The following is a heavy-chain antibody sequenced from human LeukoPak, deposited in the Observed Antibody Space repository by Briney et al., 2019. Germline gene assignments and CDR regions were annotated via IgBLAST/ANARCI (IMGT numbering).Heavy chain of an antibody. V-gene: IGHV3-74*01. CDR1: GFTFSRYW. Sequence: GGSLRLSCEASGFTFSRYWMHWVRQLPGEGLVWVSRIKSDGKTNYADSVKGRFTISRDNAKNTVSRQMASLRAEDTGVYYCARAPSEVGGYYPEYFRHWGQGTLVTVSS. D-gene: IGHD3-22*01. CDR3: ARAPSEVGGYYPEYFRH. J-gene: IGHJ1*01. CDR2: IKSDGKT.